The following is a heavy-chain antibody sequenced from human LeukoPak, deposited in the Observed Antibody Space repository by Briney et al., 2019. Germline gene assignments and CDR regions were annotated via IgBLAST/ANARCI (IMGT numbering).Heavy chain of an antibody. Sequence: GRSLRLSCSTSGFTFGVYAMSWVRQAPGKGREWVGFIQAKAYGGATKYAASVNGRFSISRDDSQSIANLQMNDLKTEDTAVYYCTRAPHPRCSSSGCYLDYWGQGTLVTVSS. V-gene: IGHV3-49*04. CDR2: IQAKAYGGAT. CDR1: GFTFGVYA. CDR3: TRAPHPRCSSSGCYLDY. D-gene: IGHD2-2*01. J-gene: IGHJ4*02.